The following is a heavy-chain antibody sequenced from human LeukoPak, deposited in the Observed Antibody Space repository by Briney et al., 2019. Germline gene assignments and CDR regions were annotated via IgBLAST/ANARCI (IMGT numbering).Heavy chain of an antibody. CDR3: AHASAVAGRWAYYYYGMDV. CDR1: GYTFTDYY. CDR2: IIPIFGTA. V-gene: IGHV1-69*13. J-gene: IGHJ6*02. Sequence: SVKVSCKASGYTFTDYYMHWVRQAPGQGLEWMGGIIPIFGTANYAQKFQGRVTITADESTSTAYMELSSLRSEDTAVYYCAHASAVAGRWAYYYYGMDVWGQGTTVTVSS. D-gene: IGHD6-19*01.